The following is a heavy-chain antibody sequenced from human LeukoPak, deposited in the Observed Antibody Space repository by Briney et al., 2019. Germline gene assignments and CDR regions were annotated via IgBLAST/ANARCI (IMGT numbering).Heavy chain of an antibody. CDR3: VAMLRGVGY. Sequence: GGSLRLPCAASGFTLSDLFMDWVRQAPGKGLEWVGRSRNKVNNYNTEYAASVKGRFTISRDDSNNSLYLQMSSLKTEDTAVYFCVAMLRGVGYWGQGTLVTVSS. V-gene: IGHV3-72*01. D-gene: IGHD3-10*01. CDR1: GFTLSDLF. CDR2: SRNKVNNYNT. J-gene: IGHJ4*02.